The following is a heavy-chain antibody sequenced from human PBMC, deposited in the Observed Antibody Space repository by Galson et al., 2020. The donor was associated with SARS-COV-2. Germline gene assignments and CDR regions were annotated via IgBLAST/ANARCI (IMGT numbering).Heavy chain of an antibody. V-gene: IGHV4-39*01. CDR3: AGCEDTAMVYYYYYDMDV. CDR1: GGSISSSSYY. J-gene: IGHJ6*03. D-gene: IGHD5-18*01. Sequence: SETLSLTCTASGGSISSSSYYWGWIRPPPGQGPEWLGSNYYSGSTYYNPSLKRRVTIPVDTSKNQFSLKLSSVTAADTSVYYCAGCEDTAMVYYYYYDMDVWGKGTTVTISS. CDR2: NYYSGST.